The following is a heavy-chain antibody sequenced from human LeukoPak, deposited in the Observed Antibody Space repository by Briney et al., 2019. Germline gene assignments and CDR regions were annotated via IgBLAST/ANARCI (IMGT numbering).Heavy chain of an antibody. J-gene: IGHJ3*02. CDR2: ITTNGGST. Sequence: GGSLRLSCAASGFTFSNFGMHWVRQAPGKGLECVAAITTNGGSTYYANSVKGRFTISRDNSKNTLYLQMGSLRAEDMAVYYCARKGEALDMWGQGTMATVSS. CDR3: ARKGEALDM. CDR1: GFTFSNFG. V-gene: IGHV3-64*01.